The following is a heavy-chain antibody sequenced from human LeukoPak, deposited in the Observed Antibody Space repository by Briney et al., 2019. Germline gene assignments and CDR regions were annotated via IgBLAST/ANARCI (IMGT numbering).Heavy chain of an antibody. CDR1: GYTFTGYY. CDR2: ISAYNGNT. CDR3: ARDVTTYYDILTGYYGMDV. D-gene: IGHD3-9*01. Sequence: ASVKVSCKASGYTFTGYYMHWVRQAPGQGLEWMGWISAYNGNTNYAQKLQGRVTMTTDTSTSTAYMELRSLRSDDTAVYYCARDVTTYYDILTGYYGMDVWGQGTTVTVSS. J-gene: IGHJ6*02. V-gene: IGHV1-18*04.